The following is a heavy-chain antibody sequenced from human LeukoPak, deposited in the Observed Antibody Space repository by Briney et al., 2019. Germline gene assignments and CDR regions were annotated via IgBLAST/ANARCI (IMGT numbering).Heavy chain of an antibody. V-gene: IGHV1-8*01. CDR2: MNPNSANT. CDR1: GYTFTSYD. Sequence: ASVKVSCKASGYTFTSYDINWVRQATGQGLEWMGWMNPNSANTGYAQKFQGRVTITRNTSISTAYMELSSLRSEDTAVYYCARTRTVTTWDYWGQGTLVTVSS. D-gene: IGHD4-11*01. J-gene: IGHJ4*02. CDR3: ARTRTVTTWDY.